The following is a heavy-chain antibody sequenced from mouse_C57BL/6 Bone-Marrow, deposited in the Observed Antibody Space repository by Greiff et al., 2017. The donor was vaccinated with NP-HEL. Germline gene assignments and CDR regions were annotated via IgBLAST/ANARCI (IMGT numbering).Heavy chain of an antibody. V-gene: IGHV1-64*01. CDR2: IHPNSGST. CDR3: AYYGTPFAY. D-gene: IGHD2-1*01. Sequence: VQLQQPGAELVKPGASVKLSCKASGYTFTSYWMHWVKQRPGQGLEWIGMIHPNSGSTNYNEKFKSKATLTVDKSSSTAYMQLSSLTSEDSAVYYCAYYGTPFAYWGQGTLVTVSA. J-gene: IGHJ3*01. CDR1: GYTFTSYW.